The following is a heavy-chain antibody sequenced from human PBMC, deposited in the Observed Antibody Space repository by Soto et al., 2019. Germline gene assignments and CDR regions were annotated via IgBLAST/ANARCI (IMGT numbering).Heavy chain of an antibody. Sequence: SETLSLTCTVSGGSVSSGSYYWSWIRQPPGKGLEWIGYIYYSGSTNYNPSLKSRVTISVDTSKNQFSLKLSSVTAADTAVYYCARDGSVDTNNFYYYYGMDVWGQGTTVTGSS. D-gene: IGHD5-18*01. CDR3: ARDGSVDTNNFYYYYGMDV. CDR1: GGSVSSGSYY. CDR2: IYYSGST. V-gene: IGHV4-61*01. J-gene: IGHJ6*02.